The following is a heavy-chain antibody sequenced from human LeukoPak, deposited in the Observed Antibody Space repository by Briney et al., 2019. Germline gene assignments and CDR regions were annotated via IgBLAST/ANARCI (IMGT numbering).Heavy chain of an antibody. Sequence: GGSLRLSCAASGFTFSSYEMNWVRLAPGKGLEWISYISRTGNSMYYADSVKGRFTISRDSAKNSLYLQMNSLRAEDTAVYYCARGPYSSNWYVDYWGQGTLVTVAS. J-gene: IGHJ4*02. CDR3: ARGPYSSNWYVDY. V-gene: IGHV3-48*03. CDR1: GFTFSSYE. D-gene: IGHD6-13*01. CDR2: ISRTGNSM.